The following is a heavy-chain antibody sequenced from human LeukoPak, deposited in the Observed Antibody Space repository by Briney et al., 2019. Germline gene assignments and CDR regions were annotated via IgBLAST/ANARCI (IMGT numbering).Heavy chain of an antibody. D-gene: IGHD2-15*01. V-gene: IGHV3-13*01. CDR3: ARGDKGPPDMAFDI. Sequence: GGSLRLSCAASGFTFSSYDMHWVRQATGKGLEWVSAIGTAGDTYYPGSVKGRFTISRENAKNSLYLQMNSLRAGDTAVYYCARGDKGPPDMAFDIWGQGTMVTVSS. CDR1: GFTFSSYD. CDR2: IGTAGDT. J-gene: IGHJ3*02.